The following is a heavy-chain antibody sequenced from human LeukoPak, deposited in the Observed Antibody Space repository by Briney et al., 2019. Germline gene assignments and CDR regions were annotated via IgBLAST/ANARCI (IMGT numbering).Heavy chain of an antibody. CDR1: GGSFSGYY. Sequence: SETLSLTCAVYGGSFSGYYWSWIRQPPGKGLEWIGSIYYSGSTYYNPSLKSRVTISVDTSKNQFSLKLSSVTAADTAVYYCARRIRLGRNYMDVWGKGTTVTISS. CDR3: ARRIRLGRNYMDV. CDR2: IYYSGST. D-gene: IGHD1-26*01. V-gene: IGHV4-34*01. J-gene: IGHJ6*03.